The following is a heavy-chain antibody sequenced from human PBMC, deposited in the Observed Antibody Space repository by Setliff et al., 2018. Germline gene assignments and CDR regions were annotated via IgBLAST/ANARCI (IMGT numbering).Heavy chain of an antibody. V-gene: IGHV4-4*08. CDR3: AGTPARGTTWLSPFDY. Sequence: SETLSLTCNVSGVSISSYYWSWIRQPPGKGLECIGYIQKSGSANYNPSLQSRATISIDTSKNQISLKITSVTAADTALYSCAGTPARGTTWLSPFDYWGQGIQVTVSS. CDR1: GVSISSYY. J-gene: IGHJ4*02. CDR2: IQKSGSA. D-gene: IGHD3-9*01.